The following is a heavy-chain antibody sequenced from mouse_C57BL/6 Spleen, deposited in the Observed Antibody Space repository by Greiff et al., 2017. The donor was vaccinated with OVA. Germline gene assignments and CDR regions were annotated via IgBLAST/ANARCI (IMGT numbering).Heavy chain of an antibody. CDR3: ARGDYYGSSYEGYFDV. V-gene: IGHV2-2*01. CDR1: GFSLTSYG. D-gene: IGHD1-1*01. J-gene: IGHJ1*03. Sequence: QVQLQQSGPGLVQPSQSLSITCTVSGFSLTSYGVHWVSQSPGKGLEWLGGIWSGGSTDYNAAFISRLSSSKDNSKIQVFFKMNSLQADDTAIYSWARGDYYGSSYEGYFDVWGTGTTVTVSS. CDR2: IWSGGST.